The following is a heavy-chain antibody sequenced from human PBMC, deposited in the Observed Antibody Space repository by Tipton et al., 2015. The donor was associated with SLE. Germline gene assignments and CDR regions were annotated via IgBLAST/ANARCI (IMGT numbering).Heavy chain of an antibody. Sequence: TLSLTCAVSGYSISSGCYWGWIRQPPGTGLEWIGSIYHSGRPYNNPSLKSRVTISVDTSKNQFSLKLSSVTAADTAVYYCARDRSGSYYYGMDVWGQGTTVTVSS. CDR2: IYHSGRP. J-gene: IGHJ6*02. CDR1: GYSISSGCY. V-gene: IGHV4-38-2*02. CDR3: ARDRSGSYYYGMDV. D-gene: IGHD1-26*01.